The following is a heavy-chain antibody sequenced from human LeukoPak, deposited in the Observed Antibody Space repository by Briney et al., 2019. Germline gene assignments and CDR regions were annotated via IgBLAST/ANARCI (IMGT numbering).Heavy chain of an antibody. CDR1: GGSFSGYY. V-gene: IGHV4-34*01. D-gene: IGHD3-16*02. CDR3: ARGLDHYDYVWGSYPYYYYMDV. CDR2: INHSGST. J-gene: IGHJ6*03. Sequence: SETLSLTCAVYGGSFSGYYWSWIRQPPGKGLEWIGEINHSGSTNYNPSPKSRVTISVDTSKNQFSLKLSSVTAADTAVYYCARGLDHYDYVWGSYPYYYYMDVWGKGTTVTVSS.